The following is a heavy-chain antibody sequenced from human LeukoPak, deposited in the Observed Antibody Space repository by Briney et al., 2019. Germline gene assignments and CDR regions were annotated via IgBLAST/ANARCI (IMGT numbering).Heavy chain of an antibody. Sequence: SETLSLTCTVSGGSISSHYWSWIRQPPGKGLEWIGYIYYSGSTNYNPSLKSRVTISVDTSKNQFSLELSSVTAADTAVYYCARSYDSSGYYPHPYDYWGQGTLVTVSS. CDR3: ARSYDSSGYYPHPYDY. V-gene: IGHV4-59*11. D-gene: IGHD3-22*01. CDR1: GGSISSHY. J-gene: IGHJ4*02. CDR2: IYYSGST.